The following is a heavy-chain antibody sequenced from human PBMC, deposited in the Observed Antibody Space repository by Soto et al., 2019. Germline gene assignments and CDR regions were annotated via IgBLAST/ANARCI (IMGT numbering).Heavy chain of an antibody. CDR3: ARHGSN. J-gene: IGHJ4*02. CDR1: GGSIRSDY. CDR2: VYKTGST. Sequence: SETLSLTCTVSGGSIRSDYWSWIRQSPGKGLEWIGYVYKTGSTNYNPSLKSRVAIFVDTSKNQFSLRLDSVTAADTAVYYCARHGSNWGQGTLVTVSS. V-gene: IGHV4-59*08.